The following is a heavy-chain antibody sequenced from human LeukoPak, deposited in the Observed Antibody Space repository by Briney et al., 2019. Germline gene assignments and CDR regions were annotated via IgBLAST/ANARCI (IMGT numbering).Heavy chain of an antibody. CDR3: AKDPPAVAGRYPLTRALSFPPSTYYFDY. V-gene: IGHV3-23*01. Sequence: GGSLRLSCAASGFTFSSYAMSWVRQAPGKGLEWASAISGSGGGTYYADSVKGRFTISRDNSKNTLYLQMNSLRAEDTAVYYCAKDPPAVAGRYPLTRALSFPPSTYYFDYWGQGTLVTVSS. D-gene: IGHD6-19*01. J-gene: IGHJ4*02. CDR1: GFTFSSYA. CDR2: ISGSGGGT.